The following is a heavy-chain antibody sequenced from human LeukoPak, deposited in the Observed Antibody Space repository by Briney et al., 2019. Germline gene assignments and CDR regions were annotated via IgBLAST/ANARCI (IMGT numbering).Heavy chain of an antibody. J-gene: IGHJ6*02. Sequence: GGSLRLSCAASGFILNNYWMNWVRQAPGKGLEWVANIKEDGSEQYYVDSVKGRFTISRDNAKKSLYLQMNSLRAEDTAVYFCGMAMDVWGQGTTVTVSS. CDR3: GMAMDV. CDR1: GFILNNYW. CDR2: IKEDGSEQ. V-gene: IGHV3-7*03.